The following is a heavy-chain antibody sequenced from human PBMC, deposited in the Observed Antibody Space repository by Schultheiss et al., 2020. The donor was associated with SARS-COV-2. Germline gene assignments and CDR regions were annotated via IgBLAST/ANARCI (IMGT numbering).Heavy chain of an antibody. J-gene: IGHJ4*02. Sequence: GGSLRLSCAASGFTFSSYSMNWVRQAPGKGLEWVAVIWYDGSNQYYADSVKGRFTISRDNSKNTLYLQMNSLRAEDTAVYYCARNHSSGWSLDYWGQGTLVTVSS. D-gene: IGHD6-19*01. CDR1: GFTFSSYS. CDR3: ARNHSSGWSLDY. V-gene: IGHV3-33*08. CDR2: IWYDGSNQ.